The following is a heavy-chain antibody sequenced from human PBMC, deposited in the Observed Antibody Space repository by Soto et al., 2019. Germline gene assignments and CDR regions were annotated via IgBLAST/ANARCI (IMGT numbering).Heavy chain of an antibody. V-gene: IGHV4-34*01. CDR1: GGSFSGYY. D-gene: IGHD6-13*01. J-gene: IGHJ5*02. CDR2: INHSGST. CDR3: ARGLEGQPATWFDP. Sequence: PSETLSLTCAVYGGSFSGYYWSWIRQPPGKGLEWIGEINHSGSTNYNPSLKSRVTISVDTSKNQFSLKLSSVTAADTAVYYCARGLEGQPATWFDPWGQGTLVTVSS.